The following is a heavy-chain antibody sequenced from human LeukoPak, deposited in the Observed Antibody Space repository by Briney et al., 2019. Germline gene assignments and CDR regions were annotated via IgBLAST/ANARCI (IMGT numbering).Heavy chain of an antibody. CDR2: IKQDGSET. CDR1: GFSFSGYW. V-gene: IGHV3-7*03. Sequence: GSLRLSCAASGFSFSGYWMTWVRQAPGKGLEWVANIKQDGSETSYVTSVRGRFTISRDNAKNSLYLQMNNLRVEDTAVYFCAREEVKSFDNWGQGTLVTVSS. J-gene: IGHJ4*02. CDR3: AREEVKSFDN.